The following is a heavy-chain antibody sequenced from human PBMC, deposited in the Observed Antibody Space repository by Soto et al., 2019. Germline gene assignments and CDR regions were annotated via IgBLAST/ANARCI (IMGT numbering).Heavy chain of an antibody. D-gene: IGHD5-18*01. CDR1: GFTFSSYA. CDR3: AKGSRGYSYGRYWYFDL. Sequence: EVQLLESGGGLVQPGGSLRLSCAASGFTFSSYAMSWVRQAPGKGLEWVSAISGSGGSTYYADSVKGLFTICRDNSKNTLYRQMNRLRAEDTAVYYCAKGSRGYSYGRYWYFDLWGRGTLVTVS. V-gene: IGHV3-23*01. J-gene: IGHJ2*01. CDR2: ISGSGGST.